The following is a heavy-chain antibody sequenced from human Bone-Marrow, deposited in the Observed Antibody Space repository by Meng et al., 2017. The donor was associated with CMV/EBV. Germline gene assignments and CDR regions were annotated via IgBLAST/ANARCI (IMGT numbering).Heavy chain of an antibody. Sequence: GGPLRLSCAASGFTFSSYWMSWVRQAPGKGLEWVSSISSSSSYIYYADSVEGRFTISRDNAKNSLYLQMNSLRAEDTAVYYCARGGYCSSTSCLNYYYGMDVWGQGTTVTVSS. D-gene: IGHD2-2*03. CDR2: ISSSSSYI. V-gene: IGHV3-21*01. CDR3: ARGGYCSSTSCLNYYYGMDV. J-gene: IGHJ6*02. CDR1: GFTFSSYW.